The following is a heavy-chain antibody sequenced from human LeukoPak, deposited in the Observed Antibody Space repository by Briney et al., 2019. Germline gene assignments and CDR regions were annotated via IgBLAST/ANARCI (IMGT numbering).Heavy chain of an antibody. CDR1: GGSLSGFY. Sequence: SETLSLTCTVSGGSLSGFYWSWIRQPPGKGLEWIGYVYYGGSTTYNPSLRSRVTILVDTSKNQFSLRLGSVTAADTAVYYCERDSTTMDARWFDPWGQGTLVTVSS. CDR3: ERDSTTMDARWFDP. V-gene: IGHV4-59*01. CDR2: VYYGGST. D-gene: IGHD1-1*01. J-gene: IGHJ5*02.